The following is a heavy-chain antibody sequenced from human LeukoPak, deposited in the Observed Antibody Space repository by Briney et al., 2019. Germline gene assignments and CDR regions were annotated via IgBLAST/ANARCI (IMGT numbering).Heavy chain of an antibody. V-gene: IGHV1-2*02. D-gene: IGHD6-13*01. Sequence: ASVKVSCKASGYTLTGYYMHWVRQAPGQGLEWMGWINPNSGGTNYAQKFQGRVTMTRDTSISTAYMELSRLRSDDTAVYYCARAAPALYYYYGMDVWGQGTTVTVSS. CDR3: ARAAPALYYYYGMDV. J-gene: IGHJ6*02. CDR1: GYTLTGYY. CDR2: INPNSGGT.